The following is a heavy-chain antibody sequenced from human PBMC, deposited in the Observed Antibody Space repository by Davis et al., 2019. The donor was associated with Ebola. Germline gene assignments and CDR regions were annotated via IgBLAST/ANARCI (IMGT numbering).Heavy chain of an antibody. CDR1: GFTLTGRW. CDR3: ARVDSGSYDPSYYDY. V-gene: IGHV3-74*01. J-gene: IGHJ4*02. Sequence: PGGSLRLSCVGSGFTLTGRWMHWVRQAPGKGLVWVSRLNGDGNQIHYADSVKGRFTISRDNSNNTLYLQMNSLRDEDTAVYYCARVDSGSYDPSYYDYWGQGTLVTVSS. D-gene: IGHD1-26*01. CDR2: LNGDGNQI.